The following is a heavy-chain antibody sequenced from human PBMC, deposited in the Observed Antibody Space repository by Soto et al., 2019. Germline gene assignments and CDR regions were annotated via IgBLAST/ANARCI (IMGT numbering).Heavy chain of an antibody. V-gene: IGHV4-59*01. CDR2: IYYSGST. CDR1: GGSISSYY. CDR3: ARAKNTTVTNTIYYYYGMDV. J-gene: IGHJ6*01. D-gene: IGHD4-4*01. Sequence: SETLSLTCTVSGGSISSYYWSWIRQPPGKGLEWIGYIYYSGSTNYNPSLKSRVTISVDTSMNQFSLKLSSVTAADTAVYYCARAKNTTVTNTIYYYYGMDVWGLGTTVTVSS.